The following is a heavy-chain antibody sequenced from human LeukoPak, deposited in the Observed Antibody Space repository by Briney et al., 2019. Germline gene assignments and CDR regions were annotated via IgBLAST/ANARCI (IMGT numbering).Heavy chain of an antibody. D-gene: IGHD3-10*01. CDR2: INAGNGNT. V-gene: IGHV1-3*01. J-gene: IGHJ4*02. CDR3: ARGQSLWFGQFPYYFDS. Sequence: ASVKVSCKASGYTFTSYAMHWVRQAPGQRLEWMGWINAGNGNTKYSQKFQGRVTITRDTSASTAYMELSSLRSEGTAVYYCARGQSLWFGQFPYYFDSWGQGTRVTVSS. CDR1: GYTFTSYA.